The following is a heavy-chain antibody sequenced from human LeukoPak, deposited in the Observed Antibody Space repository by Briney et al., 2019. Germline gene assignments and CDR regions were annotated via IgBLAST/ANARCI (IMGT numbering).Heavy chain of an antibody. J-gene: IGHJ3*02. Sequence: GGSLRLSCAASGFTFSSYGMHWVRQAPGKGLEWVSAIYSSGSTYYADSVKGRFTISRDNSKNTLYLQMNSLRAEDTAVYYCARGYCGGDCPRDDDAFDIGGQGTTVTVPS. CDR3: ARGYCGGDCPRDDDAFDI. V-gene: IGHV3-NL1*01. CDR1: GFTFSSYG. D-gene: IGHD2-21*02. CDR2: IYSSGST.